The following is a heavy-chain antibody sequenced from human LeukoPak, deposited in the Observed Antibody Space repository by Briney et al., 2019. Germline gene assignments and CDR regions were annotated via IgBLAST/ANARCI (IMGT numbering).Heavy chain of an antibody. J-gene: IGHJ3*01. D-gene: IGHD6-13*01. CDR3: AKARIAAAGTGALDV. CDR1: GFTVSSYG. V-gene: IGHV3-23*01. CDR2: FSATDGSA. Sequence: PGGSLRLSCAASGFTVSSYGMTWVRLAPGKGLEWVSAFSATDGSAQYAESVKGRFTISRDNSKNSLYLQMNSLRDEDTAVYYCAKARIAAAGTGALDVWGQGTMVTVSS.